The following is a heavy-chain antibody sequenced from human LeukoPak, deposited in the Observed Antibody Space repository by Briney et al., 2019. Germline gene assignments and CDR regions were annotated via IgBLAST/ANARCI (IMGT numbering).Heavy chain of an antibody. CDR1: GFTFGGFE. V-gene: IGHV3-15*01. CDR2: IKSKTDGGTT. D-gene: IGHD2-21*02. CDR3: TTVWNCGWDCSDAFEF. J-gene: IGHJ3*01. Sequence: GGSLRLSCAASGFTFGGFEMNWVRQAPGKGLEWVGRIKSKTDGGTTDYAAPVKGRFTISRDDSKNTLYLQMNSLKTEDTAVYFCTTVWNCGWDCSDAFEFWGQGTKVNVSS.